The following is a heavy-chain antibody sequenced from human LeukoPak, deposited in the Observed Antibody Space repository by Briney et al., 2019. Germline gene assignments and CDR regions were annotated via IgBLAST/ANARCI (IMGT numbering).Heavy chain of an antibody. CDR2: ISYDGSNK. CDR1: GFTFSSYA. Sequence: PGGSLRLSCAVSGFTFSSYAMHWVRQAPGKGLEWVAVISYDGSNKYYADSVKGRFTISRDNSKNTLYLQMNSLRAEDTAVYYCARERDLDTAMGNWGQGTLVTVSS. D-gene: IGHD5-18*01. J-gene: IGHJ4*02. V-gene: IGHV3-30*04. CDR3: ARERDLDTAMGN.